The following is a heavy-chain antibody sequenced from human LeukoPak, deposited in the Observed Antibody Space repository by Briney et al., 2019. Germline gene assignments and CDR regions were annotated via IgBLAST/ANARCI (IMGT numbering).Heavy chain of an antibody. J-gene: IGHJ4*02. CDR1: GASISGLSDY. Sequence: SETLSLTCTVSGASISGLSDYWGWIRQAPGKGLEWIGSMFNGGGTFYNPSLKSRVSMSIDMSKNQFSLRLKSATASDTPLYYCARHLTYDLGDFWGQGVLVTVAS. D-gene: IGHD3-3*01. CDR3: ARHLTYDLGDF. V-gene: IGHV4-39*01. CDR2: MFNGGGT.